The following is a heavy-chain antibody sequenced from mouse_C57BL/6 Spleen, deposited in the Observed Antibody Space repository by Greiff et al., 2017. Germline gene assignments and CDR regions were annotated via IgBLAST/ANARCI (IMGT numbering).Heavy chain of an antibody. CDR3: ARGFPSMDY. J-gene: IGHJ4*01. CDR1: GFTFSDYG. Sequence: EVPLVESGGGLVKPGGSLKLSCAASGFTFSDYGMHWVRPAPEKGLAWVAYISSGSSTISYADTVKGRFTISRDNAKNTLFLQMTSLRSEDTAMYYCARGFPSMDYWGQGTSVTVSS. V-gene: IGHV5-17*01. CDR2: ISSGSSTI.